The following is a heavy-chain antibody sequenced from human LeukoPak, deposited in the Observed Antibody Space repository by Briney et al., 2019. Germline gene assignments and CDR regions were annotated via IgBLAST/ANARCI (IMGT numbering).Heavy chain of an antibody. Sequence: SETLSLTCTVSGGSISTYYWNWIRQPPGKGLDWIGYIYYGDTTDYNPSPQSRVTISVDTSKNQFSLKLTSVTTADTAVYYCARGLNDYYFDYWGQGALVTVSS. V-gene: IGHV4-59*01. J-gene: IGHJ4*02. CDR2: IYYGDTT. CDR3: ARGLNDYYFDY. CDR1: GGSISTYY. D-gene: IGHD2-21*02.